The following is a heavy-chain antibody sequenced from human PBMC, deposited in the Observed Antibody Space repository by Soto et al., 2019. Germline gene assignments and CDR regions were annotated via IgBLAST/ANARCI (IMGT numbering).Heavy chain of an antibody. V-gene: IGHV4-30-2*01. J-gene: IGHJ5*02. CDR2: IDHSGVT. Sequence: PSETLSLTASFSGDSSCTSSYSWSWLRQPPGKALEWIGFIDHSGVTSYNPSLKTRATISPNTTNNQCSRKLRSVTTAVKAGSICAGMPYTSGIRFDPWGQGTRATVSS. CDR1: GDSSCTSSYS. CDR3: AGMPYTSGIRFDP. D-gene: IGHD6-19*01.